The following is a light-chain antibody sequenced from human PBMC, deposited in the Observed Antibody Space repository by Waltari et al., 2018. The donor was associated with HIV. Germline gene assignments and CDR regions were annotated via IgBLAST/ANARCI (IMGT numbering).Light chain of an antibody. CDR2: GTS. CDR3: QSYKSAPFT. CDR1: QAISNY. Sequence: DIQMTQSPSSGFASEEDRVPIPCRPSQAISNYLAWYQQKPGKVPKVLIYGTSSLQSGVPSRFTGSGSGTEFTLTISSLQPEDVATYYCQSYKSAPFTFGGGTRVEIK. V-gene: IGKV1-27*01. J-gene: IGKJ4*01.